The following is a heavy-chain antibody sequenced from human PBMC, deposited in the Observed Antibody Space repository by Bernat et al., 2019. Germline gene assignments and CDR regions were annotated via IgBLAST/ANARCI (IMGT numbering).Heavy chain of an antibody. CDR3: ATGLSDLGELSCFDY. J-gene: IGHJ4*02. CDR1: GFTFSSYA. V-gene: IGHV3-23*04. D-gene: IGHD3-16*02. CDR2: ISGSGGNT. Sequence: EVQLVESGGGLVQPGGSLRLSCAASGFTFSSYAMTWVRQAPGKGLEWVSVISGSGGNTYYADSVKGRFTISRDNSKNTLYLQMNSLRSEDTAVYYCATGLSDLGELSCFDYWGQGTLVTVSS.